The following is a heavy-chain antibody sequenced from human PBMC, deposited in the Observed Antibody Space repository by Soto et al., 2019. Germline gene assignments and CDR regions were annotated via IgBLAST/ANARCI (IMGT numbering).Heavy chain of an antibody. CDR3: AKPTLRDYYDSSGYAYFDY. J-gene: IGHJ4*02. CDR2: ISGSGGST. V-gene: IGHV3-23*01. D-gene: IGHD3-22*01. CDR1: GFTFSSYA. Sequence: GGSLRLSCAASGFTFSSYAMSWVRQAPGKGLEWVSAISGSGGSTYYADSVKGRFTISRDNSKNTLYLQMNSLRAEDTAVYYCAKPTLRDYYDSSGYAYFDYWGQGTLVTVSS.